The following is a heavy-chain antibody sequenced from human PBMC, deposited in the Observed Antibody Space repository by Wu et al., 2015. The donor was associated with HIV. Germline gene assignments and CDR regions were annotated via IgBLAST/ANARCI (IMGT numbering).Heavy chain of an antibody. J-gene: IGHJ4*02. V-gene: IGHV3-30-3*01. D-gene: IGHD6-13*01. CDR1: GFTLSIFSSYV. Sequence: QVQLAESGGDVVQPGRSLRLSCVASGFTLSIFSSYVMHWVRQAPGKGLEWVADISYDGSHKYYADSVRGRFTISRDNPKNTLYLEMNSLRVEDTAVYYCATSLRGARVYWGQGTLVTVSS. CDR3: ATSLRGARVY. CDR2: ISYDGSHK.